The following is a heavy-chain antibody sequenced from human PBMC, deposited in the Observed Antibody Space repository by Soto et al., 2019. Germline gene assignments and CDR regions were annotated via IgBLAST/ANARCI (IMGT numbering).Heavy chain of an antibody. CDR1: GFTFSSCS. CDR3: ARERADIVVAPVATSGMDV. V-gene: IGHV3-48*04. J-gene: IGHJ6*02. D-gene: IGHD2-2*01. Sequence: EVQLVESGGGLVQPGGSLRLSCASSGFTFSSCSMNWVRQAPGKGLEWVSFISGSGDTKYYADSVKGRFTISRDNSKNSLFLEVHSLRVEDTAVYYCARERADIVVAPVATSGMDVWGQGTAVTVSS. CDR2: ISGSGDTK.